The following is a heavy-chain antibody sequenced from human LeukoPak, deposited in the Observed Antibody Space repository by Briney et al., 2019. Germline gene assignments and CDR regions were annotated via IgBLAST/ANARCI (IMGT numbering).Heavy chain of an antibody. CDR2: IRYDGSIK. Sequence: GGSLRLSCAASGFAFSSGGIHWVRQAPGKGLEWVAFIRYDGSIKYYADSVKGRFTISRDNSKNTVSLEMNSLGGEDTAVYYCAKGVVYVDVWGRGTTVTVSS. D-gene: IGHD2-15*01. CDR3: AKGVVYVDV. CDR1: GFAFSSGG. V-gene: IGHV3-30*02. J-gene: IGHJ6*03.